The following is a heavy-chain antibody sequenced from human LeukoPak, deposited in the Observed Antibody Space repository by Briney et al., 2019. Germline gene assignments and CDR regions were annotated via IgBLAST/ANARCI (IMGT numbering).Heavy chain of an antibody. V-gene: IGHV4-34*01. J-gene: IGHJ3*02. Sequence: SETLSLTXAVYGGSFSGYYWTWIRQPPGKGLEWIGEISHSGSTNYNPSLKSRVTISVDTSKNQFSLKLSSVSAADTAAYYCARQGAYQPPQIHDAFDIWGQGTMVTVSS. CDR1: GGSFSGYY. D-gene: IGHD3-16*01. CDR2: ISHSGST. CDR3: ARQGAYQPPQIHDAFDI.